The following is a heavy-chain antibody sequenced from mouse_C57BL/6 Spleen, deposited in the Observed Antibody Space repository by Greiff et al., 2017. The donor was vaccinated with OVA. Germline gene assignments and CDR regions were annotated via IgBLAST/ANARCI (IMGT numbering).Heavy chain of an antibody. V-gene: IGHV1-18*01. D-gene: IGHD4-1*02. CDR3: ARPSTGFDY. CDR2: INPNNGGT. CDR1: GYTFTDYN. Sequence: VQLKESGPELVKPGASVKIPCKASGYTFTDYNMDWVKQSHGKSLEWIGDINPNNGGTIYNQKFKGKATLTVDKSSSTAYMELRSLTSEDTAVYYCARPSTGFDYWGQGTTLTVSS. J-gene: IGHJ2*01.